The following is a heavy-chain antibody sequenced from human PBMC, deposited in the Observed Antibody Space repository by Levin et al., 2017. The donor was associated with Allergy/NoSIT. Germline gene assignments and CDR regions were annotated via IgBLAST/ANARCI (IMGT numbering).Heavy chain of an antibody. V-gene: IGHV3-30*04. D-gene: IGHD3-22*01. Sequence: GESLKISCAASGFTFSSFAMHWVRQAPGKGLEWVAVISYDGRNKDYADSVKGRFTISRDNSKNTLYLQMNSLRAEDTAVYYCARVYGVKYDTGGYYIAYWGQGTLVTVSS. J-gene: IGHJ4*02. CDR3: ARVYGVKYDTGGYYIAY. CDR1: GFTFSSFA. CDR2: ISYDGRNK.